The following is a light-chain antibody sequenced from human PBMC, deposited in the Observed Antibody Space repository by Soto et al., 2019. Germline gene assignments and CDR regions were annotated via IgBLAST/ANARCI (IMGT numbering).Light chain of an antibody. CDR1: QSVSSY. J-gene: IGKJ1*01. V-gene: IGKV3-11*01. Sequence: EIVLTQSPATLSLSPGKRATLSCRASQSVSSYLAWYQQKPGQAPRLLIYDASNRATGIPARFSGSGSGTGFTLNIRSLEPEDFAVYYCQQRSNWSTWTFGQGTKVEIK. CDR2: DAS. CDR3: QQRSNWSTWT.